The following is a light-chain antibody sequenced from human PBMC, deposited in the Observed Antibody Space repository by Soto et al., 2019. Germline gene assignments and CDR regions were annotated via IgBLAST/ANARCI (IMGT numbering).Light chain of an antibody. Sequence: EIVLTQSPGTLSLSPGERATLSCMASQSVSSYLAWYQQKPGQAPRLLIYDASNRATGIPARFSGSGSGTDFTLTISSLEPEDFAVYYCQQRSNWSWTFGQGTKVDIK. CDR3: QQRSNWSWT. V-gene: IGKV3-11*01. J-gene: IGKJ1*01. CDR1: QSVSSY. CDR2: DAS.